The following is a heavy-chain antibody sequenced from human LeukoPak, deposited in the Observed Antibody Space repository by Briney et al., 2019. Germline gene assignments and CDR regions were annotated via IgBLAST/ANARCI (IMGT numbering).Heavy chain of an antibody. J-gene: IGHJ4*02. CDR2: ISSSSSYI. Sequence: GGSLRLSCAASGFTFSSYSMNWVRQATGKGLEWVSSISSSSSYIYYADSVKGRFTISRDNAKNSLYLQMNSLRAEDTAVYYCARVRSDILTGGAYYFDYWGQGTLVTVSS. D-gene: IGHD3-9*01. CDR3: ARVRSDILTGGAYYFDY. V-gene: IGHV3-21*01. CDR1: GFTFSSYS.